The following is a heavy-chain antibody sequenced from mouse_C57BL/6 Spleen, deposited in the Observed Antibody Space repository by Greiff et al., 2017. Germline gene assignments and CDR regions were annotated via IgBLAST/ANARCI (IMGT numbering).Heavy chain of an antibody. CDR3: AREGNYYGSDAMDY. D-gene: IGHD1-1*01. V-gene: IGHV1-82*01. CDR2: IYPGDGDT. CDR1: GYAFSSSW. Sequence: QVQLQQSGPELVKPGASVKISCKASGYAFSSSWMNWVKQRPGKGLEWIGRIYPGDGDTNYNGKFKGKATLTADKSSSTAYMQLSSLTSEDSAVYFCAREGNYYGSDAMDYWGQGTSVTVSS. J-gene: IGHJ4*01.